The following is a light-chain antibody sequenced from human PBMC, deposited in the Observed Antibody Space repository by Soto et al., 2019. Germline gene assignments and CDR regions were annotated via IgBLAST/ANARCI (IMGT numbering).Light chain of an antibody. V-gene: IGLV2-11*01. CDR2: DVT. CDR3: CSYAGSYIFV. J-gene: IGLJ1*01. Sequence: QSALTQPRSVSGSPGQSVTISCTGNSSDVGGYNYVSWYQQHPGKAPKLMIYDVTKRPSGVPDRFSGSKSGNTASLTISGLQADDEADYYCCSYAGSYIFVFGTGTKLTVL. CDR1: SSDVGGYNY.